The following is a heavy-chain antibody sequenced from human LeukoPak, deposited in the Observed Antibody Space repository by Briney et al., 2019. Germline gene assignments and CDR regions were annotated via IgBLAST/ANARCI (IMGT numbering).Heavy chain of an antibody. CDR1: GYTFSIYG. J-gene: IGHJ4*02. V-gene: IGHV1-18*04. CDR3: ARDCSGATCSLDY. D-gene: IGHD2-15*01. CDR2: ISAYSGNT. Sequence: GASVKVSCKASGYTFSIYGISWVRQAPGQGLEWMGWISAYSGNTNYAQNFQGRVSMTTDTSTSTAYMELRSLRYDDTAVYYCARDCSGATCSLDYWGQRTLVTVPS.